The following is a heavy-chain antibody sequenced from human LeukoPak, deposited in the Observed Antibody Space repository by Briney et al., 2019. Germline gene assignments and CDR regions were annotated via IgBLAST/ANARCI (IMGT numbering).Heavy chain of an antibody. J-gene: IGHJ5*02. CDR2: INHSGST. Sequence: PSETLSLTCAVYGGSFSGYYWSWIRQPPGKGLEWIGEINHSGSTNYNPSLKSRVTISVDTSKNQFSLKLSSVTAADTAVYYCARGSQYYYGSGSYYSTGWSDPWGQGTLVTVSS. V-gene: IGHV4-34*01. D-gene: IGHD3-10*01. CDR1: GGSFSGYY. CDR3: ARGSQYYYGSGSYYSTGWSDP.